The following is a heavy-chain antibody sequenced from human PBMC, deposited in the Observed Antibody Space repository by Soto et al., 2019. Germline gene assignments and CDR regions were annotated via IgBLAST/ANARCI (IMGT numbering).Heavy chain of an antibody. CDR1: EFTFNTYW. Sequence: EVQLVESGGGLVQPGGSLRLSCLASEFTFNTYWMNWVRQAPGRGLEWVANIKDDGSEKNYVDSVKGRFTISRDNAKIEMYLQMNSLRGEDPAVYFCARDWGTPGRGSAVGYYYHYGMDVWGQGTTVTVSS. V-gene: IGHV3-7*05. J-gene: IGHJ6*02. CDR2: IKDDGSEK. D-gene: IGHD6-19*01. CDR3: ARDWGTPGRGSAVGYYYHYGMDV.